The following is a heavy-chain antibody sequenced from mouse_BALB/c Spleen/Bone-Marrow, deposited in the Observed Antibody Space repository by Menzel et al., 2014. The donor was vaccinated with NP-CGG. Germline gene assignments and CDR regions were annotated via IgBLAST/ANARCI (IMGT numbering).Heavy chain of an antibody. V-gene: IGHV1-77*01. CDR3: ARLDGNYRYAMDY. Sequence: QVQLQQSGPELVKGGASVKMSCKASGYTFTDYVITWVKQRTGQGPEWIGEIYPGSGSTYYNEKFKGKATLTADKSSNTAYMQLGSLTSEDSAVYFCARLDGNYRYAMDYWGQGTSVTVSS. D-gene: IGHD2-1*01. CDR1: GYTFTDYV. CDR2: IYPGSGST. J-gene: IGHJ4*01.